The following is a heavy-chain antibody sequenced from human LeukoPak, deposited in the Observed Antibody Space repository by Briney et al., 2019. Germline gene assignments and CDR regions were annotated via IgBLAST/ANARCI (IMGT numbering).Heavy chain of an antibody. CDR1: GFTFNDYY. CDR2: INWNGGST. V-gene: IGHV3-20*04. CDR3: ARLGIAVAGGGNFDY. Sequence: GSLRLSCAASGFTFNDYYMSWVRQAPGKGLEWVSGINWNGGSTGYADSVKGRFTISRDNAKNSLYLQMNSLRAEDTALYYCARLGIAVAGGGNFDYWGQGTLVTVSS. J-gene: IGHJ4*02. D-gene: IGHD6-19*01.